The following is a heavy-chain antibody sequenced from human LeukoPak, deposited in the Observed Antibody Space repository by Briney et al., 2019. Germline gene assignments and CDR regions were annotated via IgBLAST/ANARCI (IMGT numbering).Heavy chain of an antibody. J-gene: IGHJ4*02. CDR2: ISSSSSYI. CDR1: GFIFSTYN. CDR3: ARGGYYAYYLDY. D-gene: IGHD3-22*01. V-gene: IGHV3-21*01. Sequence: NPGGSLRLSCGASGFIFSTYNMNWVRQAPGKGLEWVSSISSSSSYIYYEDSVKGRFTISRDNAKNSLYLQMNSLRAEDTAVYYCARGGYYAYYLDYWGQGTLVTVSS.